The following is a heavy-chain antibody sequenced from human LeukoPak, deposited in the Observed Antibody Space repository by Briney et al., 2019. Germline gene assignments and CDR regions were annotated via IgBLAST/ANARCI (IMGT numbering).Heavy chain of an antibody. V-gene: IGHV3-20*04. CDR2: INWNAVRV. D-gene: IGHD3-22*01. CDR3: ARLRNYDSSGYYFEIDY. Sequence: GGSLRLSXAASGFTFNNYGMSWVRQAPGKGLEWVSGINWNAVRVGYADSVKGRFTISRDNAKNSLYLQMNSLRAEDTASYYCARLRNYDSSGYYFEIDYWGQGTLVTVSS. CDR1: GFTFNNYG. J-gene: IGHJ4*02.